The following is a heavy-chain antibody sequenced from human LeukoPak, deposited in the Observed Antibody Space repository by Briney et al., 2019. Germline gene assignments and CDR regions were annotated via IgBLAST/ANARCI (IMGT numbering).Heavy chain of an antibody. CDR1: GFTFSSYE. CDR2: ISSSGSTI. D-gene: IGHD3-10*02. Sequence: GGSLRLSCAASGFTFSSYEMNWARQAPGQGLEWVSYISSSGSTIYYADSVKGRFTISRDNAKNSLYLQMNSLRAEDTAVYYCAELGITMIGGVWGKGTTVTISS. J-gene: IGHJ6*04. CDR3: AELGITMIGGV. V-gene: IGHV3-48*03.